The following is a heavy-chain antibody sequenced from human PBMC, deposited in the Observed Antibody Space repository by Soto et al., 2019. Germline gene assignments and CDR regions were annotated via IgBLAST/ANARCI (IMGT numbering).Heavy chain of an antibody. CDR2: ISPYNGGT. CDR1: GYTFTGYY. J-gene: IGHJ6*02. CDR3: GRCRTDSYAMDV. D-gene: IGHD1-1*01. V-gene: IGHV1-2*02. Sequence: ASVKVSCKASGYTFTGYYMHWVRQVPGQGPEWMGWISPYNGGTNYAQNVQGRVVMTTDISTNTVYLELRSLRSDDTAMYYCGRCRTDSYAMDVWGQGTTVTVSS.